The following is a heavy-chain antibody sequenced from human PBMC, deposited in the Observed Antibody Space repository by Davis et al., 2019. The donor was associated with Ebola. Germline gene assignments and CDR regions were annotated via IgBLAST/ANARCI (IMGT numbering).Heavy chain of an antibody. J-gene: IGHJ5*02. CDR3: ARDGMKRPDTAGWFDP. CDR1: GGSISSSNW. D-gene: IGHD5-18*01. V-gene: IGHV4-4*02. Sequence: PSETLSLTCAVSGGSISSSNWWSWVRQPPGKGLEWIGEIYHSGSTNYNPSLKSRVTISVDKSKNQFSLKLSSVTAADTAVYYYARDGMKRPDTAGWFDPWGQGTLVTVSS. CDR2: IYHSGST.